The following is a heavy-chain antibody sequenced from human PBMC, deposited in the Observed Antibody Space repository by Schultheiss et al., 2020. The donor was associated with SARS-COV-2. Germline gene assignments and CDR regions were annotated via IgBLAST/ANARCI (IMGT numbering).Heavy chain of an antibody. D-gene: IGHD2-15*01. J-gene: IGHJ4*02. V-gene: IGHV1-2*06. Sequence: ASVKVSCKASGYTFTGYYMHWVRQAPGQGLEWMGRINPNSGGTSYAQKFQGRVTMTWDTSISTAYMELSSLRSEDTAVYYCAKASGQVWTTFDYWGQGTLVTVSS. CDR2: INPNSGGT. CDR3: AKASGQVWTTFDY. CDR1: GYTFTGYY.